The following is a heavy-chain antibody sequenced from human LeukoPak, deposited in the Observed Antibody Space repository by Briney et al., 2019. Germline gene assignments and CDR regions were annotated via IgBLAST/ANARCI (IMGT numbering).Heavy chain of an antibody. CDR1: GFTFSDYY. CDR3: ARPGASGWYKDNWFDP. J-gene: IGHJ5*02. D-gene: IGHD6-19*01. V-gene: IGHV3-11*01. Sequence: GGSLRLSCAASGFTFSDYYMSWIRQAPGKGLEWVSYISSSGSTIYYADSVKGRFTISRDNAKNSLYPQMNSLRAEDTAVYYCARPGASGWYKDNWFDPWGQRTLVTVSS. CDR2: ISSSGSTI.